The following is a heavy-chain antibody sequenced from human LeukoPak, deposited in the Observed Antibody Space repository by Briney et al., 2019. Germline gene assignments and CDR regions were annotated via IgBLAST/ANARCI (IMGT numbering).Heavy chain of an antibody. D-gene: IGHD6-6*01. J-gene: IGHJ4*02. Sequence: SETLSLTCAVYGGSFSGYSWSWIRQPPGKGLEWVGEINHSGSTNYNPALKSRVTISVDTSKNQFSLKLSSVTAADTAVYDCARGRGSSRAPTKQLVRSWVYYFDYWGQGTLVTVSS. V-gene: IGHV4-34*01. CDR1: GGSFSGYS. CDR2: INHSGST. CDR3: ARGRGSSRAPTKQLVRSWVYYFDY.